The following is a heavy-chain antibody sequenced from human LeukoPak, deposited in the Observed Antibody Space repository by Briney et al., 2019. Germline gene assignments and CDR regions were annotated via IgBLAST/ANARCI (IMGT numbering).Heavy chain of an antibody. J-gene: IGHJ4*02. D-gene: IGHD2-2*01. CDR2: INPNDGDT. Sequence: ASVKVSCKASGYTFTDYYMHWVRQAPGQGFEWMGWINPNDGDTNYAQKFQGRVTMARDTSISTAHMEVSRLRSDDTAVYYCARANFLYCSSSTCLFDYWGQGTLVTVSS. V-gene: IGHV1-2*02. CDR1: GYTFTDYY. CDR3: ARANFLYCSSSTCLFDY.